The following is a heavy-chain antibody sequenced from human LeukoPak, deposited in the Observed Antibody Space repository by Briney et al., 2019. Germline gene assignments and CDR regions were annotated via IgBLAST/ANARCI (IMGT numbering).Heavy chain of an antibody. CDR1: GASMNGHY. CDR2: ISDSGST. Sequence: PSETLSLTCSVSGASMNGHYWTWIRLSPGKGLEWIGYISDSGSTSYNPSLRSRVIMALEASKTEFSLRLNSVTVADTAVYYCARVFRGAVTSNWFDPWSQGTLVTVSS. V-gene: IGHV4-59*11. D-gene: IGHD3-3*01. J-gene: IGHJ5*02. CDR3: ARVFRGAVTSNWFDP.